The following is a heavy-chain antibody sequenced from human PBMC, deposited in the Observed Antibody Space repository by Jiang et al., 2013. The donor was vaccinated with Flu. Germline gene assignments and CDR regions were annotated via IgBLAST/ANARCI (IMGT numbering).Heavy chain of an antibody. CDR1: GDSISSYY. D-gene: IGHD3-16*01. CDR3: ARSAYDYVWVRGFDY. V-gene: IGHV4-59*13. Sequence: GSGLVKPSETLSLTCTVSGDSISSYYWSWIRQPPGKGLEWIGYIYYIGSTNYNPSLKSRVTISVDTSKNQFSLKLSSVTAADTAVYYCARSAYDYVWVRGFDYWGQGTLVTVSS. CDR2: IYYIGST. J-gene: IGHJ4*02.